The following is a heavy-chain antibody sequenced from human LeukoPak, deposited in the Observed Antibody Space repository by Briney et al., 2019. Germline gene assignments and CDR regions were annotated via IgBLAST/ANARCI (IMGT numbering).Heavy chain of an antibody. D-gene: IGHD6-13*01. V-gene: IGHV3-21*04. CDR2: INTYI. J-gene: IGHJ4*02. CDR3: AKDLLGSSLEMRGDY. CDR1: GFTFSSYS. Sequence: GGSLRLSCAASGFTFSSYSMNWVRQAPGKGLEWVSSINTYIYYADSVKGRFTISRDDAKNSLYLQMNSLRAEDTAVYYCAKDLLGSSLEMRGDYWGQGTLVTVSS.